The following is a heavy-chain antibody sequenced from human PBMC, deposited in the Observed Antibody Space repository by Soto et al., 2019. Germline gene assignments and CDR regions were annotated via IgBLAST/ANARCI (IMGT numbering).Heavy chain of an antibody. CDR2: IGPNGNGP. CDR1: GFPVSRYS. J-gene: IGHJ4*02. CDR3: LNELHISDWC. D-gene: IGHD2-21*01. V-gene: IGHV3-64D*06. Sequence: QPGGSLRLSCSASGFPVSRYSMYWVRQTPGKGLEYVSAIGPNGNGPYYADSVKGRFTISRDNSENKLYLQMTSLRVEDSAPYYCLNELHISDWCWGRVKLVTVSS.